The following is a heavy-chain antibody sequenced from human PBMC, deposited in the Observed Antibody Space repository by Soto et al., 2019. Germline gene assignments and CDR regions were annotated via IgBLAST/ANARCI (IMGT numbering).Heavy chain of an antibody. CDR3: AKCGRIVVVVAATN. V-gene: IGHV3-23*01. CDR2: ISGSGGST. Sequence: EVQLLESGGGLVQPGGSLRLSCAASGFNFSSYAMSWVRQAPGKGLEWVSAISGSGGSTYYADSVKGRFTISRDNSKNTLYLQMNSLRAEDTAVYYCAKCGRIVVVVAATNWGQGTLGTVSS. J-gene: IGHJ4*02. D-gene: IGHD2-15*01. CDR1: GFNFSSYA.